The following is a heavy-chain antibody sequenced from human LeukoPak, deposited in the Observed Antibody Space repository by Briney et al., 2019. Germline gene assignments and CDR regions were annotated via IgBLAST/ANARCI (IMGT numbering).Heavy chain of an antibody. J-gene: IGHJ4*02. CDR3: AGEGIAAAGTTPEEFGY. CDR1: GFTFSSYS. D-gene: IGHD6-13*01. CDR2: ISSSSSTI. Sequence: GGSLRLSCAASGFTFSSYSMNWVRQAPGKGLEWVSYISSSSSTIYYADSVKGRFTISRDNAKNSLYLQMNSLRAEDTAVYYCAGEGIAAAGTTPEEFGYWGQGTLVTVSS. V-gene: IGHV3-48*01.